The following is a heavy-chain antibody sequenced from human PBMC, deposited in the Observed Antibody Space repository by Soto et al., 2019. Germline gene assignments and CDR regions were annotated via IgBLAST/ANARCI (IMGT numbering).Heavy chain of an antibody. V-gene: IGHV3-23*01. J-gene: IGHJ6*01. Sequence: EVQLLESGGGLVQPGGSLRLSCAASGFTFSSYDMKWVRQDPGKGLEWVSLIGESGTPTYYADSVKGRFTISRDNSGNKLFLEMYSLRAEDTAVYYCARYIPGVRYYGMDVW. CDR2: IGESGTPT. CDR3: ARYIPGVRYYGMDV. D-gene: IGHD2-2*01. CDR1: GFTFSSYD.